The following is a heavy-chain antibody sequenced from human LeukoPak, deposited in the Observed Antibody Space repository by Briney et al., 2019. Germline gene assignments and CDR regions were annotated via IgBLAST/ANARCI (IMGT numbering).Heavy chain of an antibody. V-gene: IGHV4-59*12. CDR1: GGSISSYY. CDR2: IYYSGST. Sequence: PSETLSLTCTVSGGSISSYYWSWIRQPPGKGLEWIGYIYYSGSTNYNPSLKSRVTISVDTSKNQFSLKLSSVTAADTAVYYCARCGYSYALLSYYYYMDVWGKGTTVTVSS. D-gene: IGHD5-18*01. J-gene: IGHJ6*03. CDR3: ARCGYSYALLSYYYYMDV.